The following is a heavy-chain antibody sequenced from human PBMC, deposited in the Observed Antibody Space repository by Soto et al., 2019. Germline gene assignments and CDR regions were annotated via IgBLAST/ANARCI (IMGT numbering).Heavy chain of an antibody. CDR3: TPLIAAAGSFDY. CDR1: GGSITNYY. V-gene: IGHV4-59*08. CDR2: IYYSGRT. D-gene: IGHD6-13*01. J-gene: IGHJ4*02. Sequence: SETLSLTCTVSGGSITNYYWSWIRQPPGKGLEWIGYIYYSGRTSYNPSLKSRVTISVDTSKNQFSLKLSSVTAADTAVYYCTPLIAAAGSFDYWGQGTLVTVSS.